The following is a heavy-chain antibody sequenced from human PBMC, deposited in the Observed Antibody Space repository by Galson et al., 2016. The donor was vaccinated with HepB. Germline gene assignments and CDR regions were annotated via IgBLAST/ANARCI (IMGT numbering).Heavy chain of an antibody. CDR1: GFIFSTYG. Sequence: LRLSCATSGFIFSTYGMHWVRQAPGKGLEWVAAIWYDGSNQFYANSVKGRFTISRDNSKNTLFLQMNGLRAEDTGVYYCARDSEQWLDSNWFDPWGQGSQVTVSP. V-gene: IGHV3-33*01. CDR2: IWYDGSNQ. J-gene: IGHJ5*02. CDR3: ARDSEQWLDSNWFDP. D-gene: IGHD6-19*01.